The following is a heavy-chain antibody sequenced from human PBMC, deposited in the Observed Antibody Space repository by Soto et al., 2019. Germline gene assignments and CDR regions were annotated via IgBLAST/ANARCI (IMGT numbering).Heavy chain of an antibody. CDR3: AGLSIAAAGHDDFDI. D-gene: IGHD6-13*01. V-gene: IGHV1-69*01. CDR1: GGTFSSYA. Sequence: QVQLVQSGAEVKKPGSSVKVSCKASGGTFSSYAISWVRQAPGQGLEWMGGIIPIFGTANYAQKFQGRVMITADESTSTAYMELSSMRSEDTAVYYCAGLSIAAAGHDDFDIWGQGTMVTVSS. CDR2: IIPIFGTA. J-gene: IGHJ3*02.